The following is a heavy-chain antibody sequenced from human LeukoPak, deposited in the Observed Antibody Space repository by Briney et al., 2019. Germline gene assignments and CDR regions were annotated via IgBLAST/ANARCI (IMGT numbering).Heavy chain of an antibody. CDR1: GGSISSHY. J-gene: IGHJ4*02. D-gene: IGHD3-22*01. CDR2: IYYSGST. Sequence: SESLSLTCTVSGGSISSHYWSWIRQPPGKGLEWIGYIYYSGSTNYNPSLKSRVTISVDTSKNQFSLKLSSVTAADTAVYYCARYYYDSSGLNYYFDYWGQGTLVTVSS. CDR3: ARYYYDSSGLNYYFDY. V-gene: IGHV4-59*08.